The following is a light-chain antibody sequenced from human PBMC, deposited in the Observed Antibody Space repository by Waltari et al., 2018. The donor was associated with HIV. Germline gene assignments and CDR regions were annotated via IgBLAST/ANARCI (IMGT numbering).Light chain of an antibody. V-gene: IGKV1-5*03. CDR1: ESISSW. J-gene: IGKJ4*01. CDR2: KAS. Sequence: DTQLPQSTATLSASIGSIVTIVCRANESISSWLAWYQQRPALRPKLLIYKASVLDSGVSARFSGSGSGTEFAPSISDLQTDDVATYFCQQYNSYPLTFGGGTKVEI. CDR3: QQYNSYPLT.